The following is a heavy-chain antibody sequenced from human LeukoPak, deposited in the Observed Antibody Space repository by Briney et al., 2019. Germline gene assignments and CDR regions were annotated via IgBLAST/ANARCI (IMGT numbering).Heavy chain of an antibody. J-gene: IGHJ5*02. Sequence: SETLSLTCTVSGYSISSGYYWGWIRQPPGKGLEWIGSIYHSGSTYYNPSLKSRVTISVDTSKNQFSLKLSSVTAADTAVYYCARAVRWFDPWGQGTLVTVSS. V-gene: IGHV4-38-2*02. CDR3: ARAVRWFDP. CDR1: GYSISSGYY. CDR2: IYHSGST.